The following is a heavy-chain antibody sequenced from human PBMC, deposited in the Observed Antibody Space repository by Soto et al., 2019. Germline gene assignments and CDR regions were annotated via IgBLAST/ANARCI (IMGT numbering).Heavy chain of an antibody. Sequence: PGESLKISCKGSGYSFTTYWISWVRQMPGKGLEWMGRIDPSDSYTNYSPSFQGHVTISADKSISTAYLQWSSLKASDTAMYYCARLRCSGGSCYPEYYGMDVWGQGTTVTVSS. D-gene: IGHD2-15*01. CDR2: IDPSDSYT. J-gene: IGHJ6*02. CDR3: ARLRCSGGSCYPEYYGMDV. V-gene: IGHV5-10-1*01. CDR1: GYSFTTYW.